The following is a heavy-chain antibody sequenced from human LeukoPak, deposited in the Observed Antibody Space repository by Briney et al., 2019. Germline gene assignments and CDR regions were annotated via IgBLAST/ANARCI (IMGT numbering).Heavy chain of an antibody. V-gene: IGHV4-61*02. D-gene: IGHD1-26*01. CDR2: IYTSGST. J-gene: IGHJ3*02. CDR3: ARWAYSGSYGAFDI. CDR1: GGSISSGSYY. Sequence: SQTLSLTRTASGGSISSGSYYWSWIRQPAGKGLEWIGRIYTSGSTNYNPSLKSRVTISVDTSKNQFSLKLSSVTAADTALYYCARWAYSGSYGAFDIWGQGTMVTASS.